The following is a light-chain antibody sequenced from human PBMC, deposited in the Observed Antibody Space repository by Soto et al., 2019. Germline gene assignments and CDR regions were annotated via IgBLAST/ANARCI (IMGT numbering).Light chain of an antibody. J-gene: IGKJ1*01. CDR1: QSVSNNY. CDR3: QQYGSSGT. V-gene: IGKV3-20*01. CDR2: GAS. Sequence: GLTQSPGAVSLSPGERATLSCRASQSVSNNYLAWYQQKPGQAPRLLIYGASNRATGIPDRFSGSGSGTDFTLTISRLEPGDFAVYYCQQYGSSGTFGQGTKVDIK.